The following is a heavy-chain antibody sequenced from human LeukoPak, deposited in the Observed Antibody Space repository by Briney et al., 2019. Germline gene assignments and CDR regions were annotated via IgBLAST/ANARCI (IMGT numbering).Heavy chain of an antibody. CDR3: ARNGGSYFYY. V-gene: IGHV4-59*08. D-gene: IGHD1-26*01. Sequence: SETLSLTCTVSGGSISNYYWSWIRQAPGKGLEWIGYIYYSGTTKYNPSLMSRVTISVDTSKNQFSLRLSSVAAGDTAVYYCARNGGSYFYYWGQGTLVTVSS. CDR2: IYYSGTT. J-gene: IGHJ4*02. CDR1: GGSISNYY.